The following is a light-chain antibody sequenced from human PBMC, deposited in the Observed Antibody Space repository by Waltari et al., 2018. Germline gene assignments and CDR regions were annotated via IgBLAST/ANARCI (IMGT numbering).Light chain of an antibody. CDR2: GNS. CDR3: QSYDRSLSAYV. V-gene: IGLV1-40*01. Sequence: QSVLTQPPSVSGAPGQRVTISCTGSSSNIGAGYDVHWYQQLPETAPKLLIYGNSHRPAGVPDRVSGAKSGTSASLAITGLQADDESDYYGQSYDRSLSAYVFGTGTKVTVL. CDR1: SSNIGAGYD. J-gene: IGLJ1*01.